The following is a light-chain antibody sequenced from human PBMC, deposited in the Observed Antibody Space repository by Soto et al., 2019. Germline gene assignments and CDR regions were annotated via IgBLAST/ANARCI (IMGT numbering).Light chain of an antibody. V-gene: IGLV2-14*01. CDR1: SSDVGGYNY. CDR2: EVS. J-gene: IGLJ1*01. CDR3: TLYTSENAYV. Sequence: QSALTQPASVSGSPGQSITISCTGSSSDVGGYNYVSWYQQHPGKAPKLMIYEVSNRPSGISNRFSGSKSGNTASLTLSGLQAEDEADYYCTLYTSENAYVFGTGTKLTVL.